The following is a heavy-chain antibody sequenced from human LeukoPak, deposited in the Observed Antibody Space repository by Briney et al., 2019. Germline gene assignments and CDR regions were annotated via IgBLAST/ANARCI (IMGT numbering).Heavy chain of an antibody. CDR2: MNPNSGNT. CDR3: ARGTRIAVAGTSQRKKFDY. Sequence: GASVKVSCKASGYTFTSYDINWVRQATGQGLEWMGWMNPNSGNTGYAQKLQGRVTITRNTSIDTAYMELSSLRSEDTAVYYCARGTRIAVAGTSQRKKFDYWGQGTLVTVSS. V-gene: IGHV1-8*01. CDR1: GYTFTSYD. J-gene: IGHJ4*02. D-gene: IGHD6-19*01.